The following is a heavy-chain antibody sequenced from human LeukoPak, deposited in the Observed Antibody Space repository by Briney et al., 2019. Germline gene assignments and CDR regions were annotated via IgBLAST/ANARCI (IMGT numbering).Heavy chain of an antibody. J-gene: IGHJ6*02. CDR2: IKEDGSQK. D-gene: IGHD6-6*01. V-gene: IGHV3-7*01. CDR1: GFTFRNHW. Sequence: GGSLRLSCEASGFTFRNHWMMWVRQAPGKGLEWVANIKEDGSQKFYVESVKGRFSISRDNAKNSLYLQMNSLRAEGTALYYCVKYPMDVWGRGTTVTVSS. CDR3: VKYPMDV.